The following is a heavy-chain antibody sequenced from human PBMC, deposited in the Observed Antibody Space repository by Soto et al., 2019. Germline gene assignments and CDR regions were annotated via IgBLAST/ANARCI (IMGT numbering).Heavy chain of an antibody. CDR1: GFNVGVFG. CDR2: LSYEGSEE. D-gene: IGHD6-19*01. J-gene: IGHJ4*02. Sequence: GGSLRLSCAASGFNVGVFGMHWVPQAPGKGLEWLSFLSYEGSEEYYADSVRGRFNLSRDNSKNTLFLQMESLRVDDTGVYYCALTRRSSLLEVAGPGFDYWGQETLVTVSS. CDR3: ALTRRSSLLEVAGPGFDY. V-gene: IGHV3-30*02.